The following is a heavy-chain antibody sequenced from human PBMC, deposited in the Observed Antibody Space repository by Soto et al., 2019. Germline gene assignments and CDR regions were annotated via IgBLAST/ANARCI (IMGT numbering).Heavy chain of an antibody. CDR3: ARDHQWLGQRYFDY. J-gene: IGHJ4*02. V-gene: IGHV1-69*04. Sequence: GASVKVSCKASGGTFTSYSISWVRQAPGQGLEWMGRFIPILGIVNYAQKFQGRVTITADKSTSTAYMELSSLRAEDTTVYYCARDHQWLGQRYFDYWGQGTLVTVSS. CDR1: GGTFTSYS. D-gene: IGHD6-19*01. CDR2: FIPILGIV.